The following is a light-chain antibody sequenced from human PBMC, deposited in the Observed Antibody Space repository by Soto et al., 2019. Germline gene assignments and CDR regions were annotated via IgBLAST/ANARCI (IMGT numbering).Light chain of an antibody. V-gene: IGKV3-15*01. CDR3: QQYNGWPPGGT. Sequence: EIVMTQSPATLSVSPGERATLSCRASQSVNNNLAWYQQKPGQAPRLLIYAASTRATGIPARFSGSGSGTEFTLTISSLQSEECAVYYCQQYNGWPPGGTFGQGTKVEIK. J-gene: IGKJ1*01. CDR1: QSVNNN. CDR2: AAS.